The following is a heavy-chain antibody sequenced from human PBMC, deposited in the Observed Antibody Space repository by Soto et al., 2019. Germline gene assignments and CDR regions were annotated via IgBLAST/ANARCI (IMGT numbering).Heavy chain of an antibody. CDR1: GFTVSSNY. Sequence: EVQLVESGGGLVQPGGSLRLSCAASGFTVSSNYMSWVRQAPGKGLEWVSVIYSGGSTYYADSVKGSFTISSDNSKNTLDLQMNSLRAEDTAVYYCAICGVGAFDIWGQGTMVTVSS. V-gene: IGHV3-66*01. CDR3: AICGVGAFDI. CDR2: IYSGGST. D-gene: IGHD3-10*01. J-gene: IGHJ3*02.